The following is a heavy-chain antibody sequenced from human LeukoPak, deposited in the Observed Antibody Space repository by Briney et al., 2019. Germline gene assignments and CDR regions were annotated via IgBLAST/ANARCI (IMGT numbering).Heavy chain of an antibody. Sequence: PSETLSLTCAVYGGSFSGYYWSWIRQPPGKGLEWIGEINHSGSTNSNPSLKSRVTISVDTSKNQFSLKLSSVTAADTAVYYCARDSYYYYGMDVWGKGTTVTVSS. V-gene: IGHV4-34*01. CDR1: GGSFSGYY. CDR3: ARDSYYYYGMDV. CDR2: INHSGST. J-gene: IGHJ6*04.